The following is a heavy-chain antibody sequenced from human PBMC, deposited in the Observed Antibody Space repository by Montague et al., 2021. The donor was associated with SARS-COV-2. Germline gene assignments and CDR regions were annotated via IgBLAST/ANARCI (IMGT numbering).Heavy chain of an antibody. CDR1: GGSISSYY. CDR2: IKQSGST. Sequence: SETLSLTCTVSGGSISSYYWNWIRQPPGKGLEWIGDIKQSGSTNYNPSLKSRVTISVDTSKNQFSLKLTSVTAADTAVYFCARGHLSVSMIVVVFTSASYYFDYWGQGAQVTVSS. J-gene: IGHJ4*02. CDR3: ARGHLSVSMIVVVFTSASYYFDY. D-gene: IGHD3-22*01. V-gene: IGHV4-34*01.